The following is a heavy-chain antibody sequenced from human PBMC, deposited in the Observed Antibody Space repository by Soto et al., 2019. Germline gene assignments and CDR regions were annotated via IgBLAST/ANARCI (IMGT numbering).Heavy chain of an antibody. CDR2: IYYSGST. V-gene: IGHV4-39*01. CDR1: GESISSGGYY. CDR3: ACIFSGGYGYGFYYYGMDV. J-gene: IGHJ6*02. Sequence: PSEILSLTCNVSGESISSGGYYWGWIRQPPGKGLEWIGSIYYSGSTYYNPSLKSRVTISVDTSKNQFSLKLSSVTAADTAVYYCACIFSGGYGYGFYYYGMDVWGQGTTVTVSS. D-gene: IGHD5-18*01.